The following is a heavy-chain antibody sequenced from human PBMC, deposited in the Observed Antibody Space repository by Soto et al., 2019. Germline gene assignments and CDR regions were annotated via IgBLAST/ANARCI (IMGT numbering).Heavy chain of an antibody. Sequence: PSETLSLTCTVSGGSISNYYWSWIRQPPGKGLEWIGYIYKGGSTNYSPSLKSRVTISVDTSKNQFSLKLSSVTAADTAVYYCARIPYDHVWGTDRYSPNFDYWGQGTQVTVSS. CDR3: ARIPYDHVWGTDRYSPNFDY. J-gene: IGHJ4*02. CDR1: GGSISNYY. V-gene: IGHV4-59*01. D-gene: IGHD3-16*02. CDR2: IYKGGST.